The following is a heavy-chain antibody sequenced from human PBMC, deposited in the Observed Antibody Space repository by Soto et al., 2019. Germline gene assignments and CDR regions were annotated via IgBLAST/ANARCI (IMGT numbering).Heavy chain of an antibody. V-gene: IGHV3-23*01. CDR1: GFTFSSYA. CDR3: AKGGREPDY. CDR2: IVGSGDTT. D-gene: IGHD1-1*01. Sequence: EVQLLESGGGLVQPGGSLRLSCAASGFTFSSYAINWVRQDPGKGLEWVSAIVGSGDTTSYADSVKGRFTISRDNSKHALYLQMNSLRAEDTAVDYCAKGGREPDYWGQGTLVTVSS. J-gene: IGHJ4*02.